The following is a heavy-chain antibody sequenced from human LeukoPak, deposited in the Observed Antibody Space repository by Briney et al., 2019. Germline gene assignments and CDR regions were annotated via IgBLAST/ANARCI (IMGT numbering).Heavy chain of an antibody. D-gene: IGHD6-13*01. Sequence: GASVKVSCKASGYTFTSYYMHWVRQAPGQGLEWMGIINPSGGSTSYAQKFQGRVTMTRDMSTSTVYMELSSLRSEDTAVYYCARVEGSSWYDGDAFDIWGQGTMVTVSS. CDR2: INPSGGST. J-gene: IGHJ3*02. CDR1: GYTFTSYY. CDR3: ARVEGSSWYDGDAFDI. V-gene: IGHV1-46*01.